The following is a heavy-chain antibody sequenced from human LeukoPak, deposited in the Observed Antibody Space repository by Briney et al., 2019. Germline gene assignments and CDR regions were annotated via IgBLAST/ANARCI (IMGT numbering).Heavy chain of an antibody. V-gene: IGHV3-13*04. Sequence: GGSLRLSCAASGFTLSGYDLHWVRQGAGEGLEWVSTIGAAGDTYYADSVRGRFTISRENAKHSLYLQMNSLRGGDTAVYYCARENVLAVAGTNYYYGMDVWGQGTTVSVSS. CDR3: ARENVLAVAGTNYYYGMDV. CDR2: IGAAGDT. J-gene: IGHJ6*02. D-gene: IGHD6-19*01. CDR1: GFTLSGYD.